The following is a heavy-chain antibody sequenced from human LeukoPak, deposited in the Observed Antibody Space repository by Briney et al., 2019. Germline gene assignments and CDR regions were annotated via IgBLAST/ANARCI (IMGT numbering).Heavy chain of an antibody. CDR2: IYHSGST. CDR1: GXFISTYY. V-gene: IGHV4-59*01. Sequence: KPSETLSLTCTLSGXFISTYYWNWVRQPPGRGLEWIGHIYHSGSTHYNPSLKSRVTISVDTSKNEFSLKLSSVTAADTAVYFCARGSYCSGGTCMFDYWGQGTLVTVSS. CDR3: ARGSYCSGGTCMFDY. D-gene: IGHD2-15*01. J-gene: IGHJ4*02.